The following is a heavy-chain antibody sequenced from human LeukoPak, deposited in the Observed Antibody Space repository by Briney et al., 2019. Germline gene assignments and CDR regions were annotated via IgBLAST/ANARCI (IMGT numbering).Heavy chain of an antibody. CDR2: ISYDGSNK. CDR1: GFTFSSYA. D-gene: IGHD3-22*01. Sequence: GGSLRLSCAASGFTFSSYAMHWVRQAPGKGLEWVAVISYDGSNKYYADSVKGRFTISRDNSKNTLYLQMNSLRAEDTAVYYCARDYYDSSGYFGYWGQGTLVTVSS. V-gene: IGHV3-30-3*01. J-gene: IGHJ4*02. CDR3: ARDYYDSSGYFGY.